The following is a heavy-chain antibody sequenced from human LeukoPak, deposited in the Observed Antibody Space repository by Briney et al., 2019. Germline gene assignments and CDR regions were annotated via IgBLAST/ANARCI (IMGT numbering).Heavy chain of an antibody. V-gene: IGHV1-46*01. J-gene: IGHJ2*01. D-gene: IGHD3-3*01. Sequence: ASVKVSCKASGYTFTSYYMHWVRQAPGQGLEWMGIINPSGGSTSYAQKFQDRVTMTRDTSTGTVYMELSSLRSEDTAIYYCARTLNYDFWSGYGLYWYFDLWGRGTLVTVSS. CDR2: INPSGGST. CDR3: ARTLNYDFWSGYGLYWYFDL. CDR1: GYTFTSYY.